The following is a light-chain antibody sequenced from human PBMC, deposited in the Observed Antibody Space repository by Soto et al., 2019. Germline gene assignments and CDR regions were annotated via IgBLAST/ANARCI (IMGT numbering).Light chain of an antibody. V-gene: IGKV1-5*01. CDR3: QQYSNYWT. CDR1: QSISSW. CDR2: AAS. Sequence: DIQMTQSPSTLSASVGDRVTITCRASQSISSWLAWYQQKPGKAPELLIYAASTLQSGVPSRFSGSGSGTEFTLTISSLQPDDFATYFCQQYSNYWTFGQGTKVDIK. J-gene: IGKJ1*01.